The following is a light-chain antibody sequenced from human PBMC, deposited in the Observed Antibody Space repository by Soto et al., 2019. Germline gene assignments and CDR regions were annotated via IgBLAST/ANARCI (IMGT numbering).Light chain of an antibody. CDR2: DAS. V-gene: IGKV3-11*01. CDR3: QQRSNWPLT. J-gene: IGKJ4*01. CDR1: QTVGSY. Sequence: EIVLTQSPPTLSLSPGERATLSCRASQTVGSYLAWYQQRPGQAPRLLIYDASNRATGIPARFSGSGSGTDFTLPISSLEPEDFAVYCCQQRSNWPLTFGGGTKVEI.